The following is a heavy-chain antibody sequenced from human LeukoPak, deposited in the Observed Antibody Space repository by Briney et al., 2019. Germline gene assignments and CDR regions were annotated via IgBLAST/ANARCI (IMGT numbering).Heavy chain of an antibody. J-gene: IGHJ3*02. Sequence: SETLSLTCTVSGGSISSRTYYWSWIRRHPGKGLEWIGYIYYSGSTYYNPSLKSRLSISVDTSKNHFSLKLSSVTAADTAVYFCARDRRGLDFYDAFDIWGQGTMVTVSS. CDR2: IYYSGST. D-gene: IGHD2/OR15-2a*01. V-gene: IGHV4-31*03. CDR1: GGSISSRTYY. CDR3: ARDRRGLDFYDAFDI.